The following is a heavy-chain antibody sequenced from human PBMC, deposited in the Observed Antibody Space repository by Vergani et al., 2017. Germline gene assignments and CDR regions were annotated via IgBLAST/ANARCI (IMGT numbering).Heavy chain of an antibody. CDR1: GSSISSGGYY. J-gene: IGHJ3*02. V-gene: IGHV4-31*03. Sequence: QVQLQESGPGLVKPSQTLSLTCTVAGSSISSGGYYWSWIRQHQGKGLEWIGYIYYSGSTYYNPSLKSRVTISVDTSKNQFSLKLSSVTAADTAVYYCARETYYYDSSGYYYSAFDIWGQGTMVTVSS. D-gene: IGHD3-22*01. CDR3: ARETYYYDSSGYYYSAFDI. CDR2: IYYSGST.